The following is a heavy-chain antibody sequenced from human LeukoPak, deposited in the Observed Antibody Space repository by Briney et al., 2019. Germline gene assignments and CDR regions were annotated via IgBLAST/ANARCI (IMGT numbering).Heavy chain of an antibody. J-gene: IGHJ6*02. CDR3: ARGSGWSNYYYYYGMDV. V-gene: IGHV4-4*07. Sequence: SETLSLTCTVSGGSISSYYWSWIRQPAGKGLEWIGRIYTSGSTNYNPSLKSRVTMSVDTSKNQFSLEVASVSAADTAVYYCARGSGWSNYYYYYGMDVWGQGTTVTVSS. CDR2: IYTSGST. D-gene: IGHD6-19*01. CDR1: GGSISSYY.